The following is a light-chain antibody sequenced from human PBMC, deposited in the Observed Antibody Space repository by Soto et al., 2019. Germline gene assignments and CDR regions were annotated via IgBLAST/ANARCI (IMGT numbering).Light chain of an antibody. J-gene: IGLJ2*01. V-gene: IGLV2-14*01. CDR2: EVS. CDR3: SSYSTTYTVL. Sequence: QSALTQPASMSGSPGQSITISCTGTSSDVGGYNYVSWYQQHPDRAPKLIIYEVSNRPSGVSIRFSGSKSANTASLTISGLHAEDEADYYCSSYSTTYTVLFGGGTKLTVL. CDR1: SSDVGGYNY.